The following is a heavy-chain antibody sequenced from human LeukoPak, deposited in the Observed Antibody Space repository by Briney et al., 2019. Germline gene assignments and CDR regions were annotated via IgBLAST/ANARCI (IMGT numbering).Heavy chain of an antibody. CDR1: GFTFRGAW. D-gene: IGHD5-18*01. J-gene: IGHJ4*02. CDR3: ARDMGGIQL. Sequence: GGSLRLSCAASGFTFRGAWMSWVRQAPGKGLEWVSYISSSSSTIYYADSVKGRFTISRDNAKNSLYLQMNSLRAEDTAVYYCARDMGGIQLWGQGTLVTVSS. CDR2: ISSSSSTI. V-gene: IGHV3-48*04.